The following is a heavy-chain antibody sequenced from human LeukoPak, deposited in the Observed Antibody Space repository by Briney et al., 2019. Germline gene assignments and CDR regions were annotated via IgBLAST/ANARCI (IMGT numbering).Heavy chain of an antibody. CDR3: ARARNYYYYGMDV. Sequence: GGSLRLSCAASGFTFSTYWMSWVRQAPGKGLEWVANIKQDGSEKYHVDSVEGRFTISRDNTKNSLYLQINSLRAEDTAVYYCARARNYYYYGMDVWGQGTTVTVSS. J-gene: IGHJ6*02. V-gene: IGHV3-7*05. CDR2: IKQDGSEK. CDR1: GFTFSTYW.